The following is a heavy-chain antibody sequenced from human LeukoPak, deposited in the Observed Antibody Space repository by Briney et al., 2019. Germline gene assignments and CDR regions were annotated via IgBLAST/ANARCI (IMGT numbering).Heavy chain of an antibody. D-gene: IGHD6-19*01. J-gene: IGHJ4*02. Sequence: GRSLRLSCAASGFTFSRYGMHWVRQAPGKGLEWVAVISYDGSNKYYADSVKGRFTISRDNSKNTLYLQMNSLRAEDTAVYYCARDRYGYSSGWPIDYWGQGTLVTVSS. CDR2: ISYDGSNK. V-gene: IGHV3-30*03. CDR1: GFTFSRYG. CDR3: ARDRYGYSSGWPIDY.